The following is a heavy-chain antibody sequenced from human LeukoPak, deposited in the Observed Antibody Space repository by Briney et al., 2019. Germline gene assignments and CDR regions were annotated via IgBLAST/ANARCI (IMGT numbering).Heavy chain of an antibody. D-gene: IGHD2-2*01. CDR1: GFTFSSYA. J-gene: IGHJ5*02. CDR2: ISGSGGST. V-gene: IGHV3-23*01. Sequence: GGSLRLSCAASGFTFSSYAMSWVRQAPGKGLEWVSAISGSGGSTYYADSVKGRFAISRDNAKNSLYLQMNSLRDEDAALYYCARGSSFSNLWGQGTLVTVSS. CDR3: ARGSSFSNL.